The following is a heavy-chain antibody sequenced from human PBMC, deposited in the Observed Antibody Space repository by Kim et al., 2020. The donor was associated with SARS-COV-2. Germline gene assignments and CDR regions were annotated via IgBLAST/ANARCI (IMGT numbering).Heavy chain of an antibody. CDR3: TRGFGSGTNY. CDR1: GFTFTNYW. CDR2: VNADGTNT. V-gene: IGHV3-74*01. D-gene: IGHD1-1*01. J-gene: IGHJ4*02. Sequence: GGSLRLSCAASGFTFTNYWMHWVRQAPGKGLMWVSYVNADGTNTGYADSVKGRFTISRDNAKNTLYLQMNSLRVEDTAVYYCTRGFGSGTNYGAQGSLV.